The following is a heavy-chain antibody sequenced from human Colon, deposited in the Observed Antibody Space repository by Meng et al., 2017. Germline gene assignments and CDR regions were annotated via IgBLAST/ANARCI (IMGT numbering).Heavy chain of an antibody. V-gene: IGHV4-34*01. J-gene: IGHJ4*02. Sequence: QVQLQQLGAGLLKPSETMSLTGAVYGGSVTDAHWSWVRQSPGKGLEWIGEINHDGITNYNPSLKSRVTMSVDTSKNQFSLKLRSVTAADTAVYYCVRGNLMVTSPFDYWGQGTVVTVSS. D-gene: IGHD2-8*01. CDR1: GGSVTDAH. CDR2: INHDGIT. CDR3: VRGNLMVTSPFDY.